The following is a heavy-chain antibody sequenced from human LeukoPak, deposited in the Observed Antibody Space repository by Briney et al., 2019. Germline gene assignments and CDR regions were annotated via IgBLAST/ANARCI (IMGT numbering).Heavy chain of an antibody. CDR2: INHSGST. V-gene: IGHV4-34*01. CDR3: ARDRGDGYNLDY. CDR1: GGSFSDYY. Sequence: PSETLSLTCAVYGGSFSDYYWSWIRQPPGKGLEWIGEINHSGSTNYNPSLKSRVTISVDTSKNQFSLKLGSVTAADTAVYYCARDRGDGYNLDYWGQGTLVTVSS. D-gene: IGHD5-24*01. J-gene: IGHJ4*02.